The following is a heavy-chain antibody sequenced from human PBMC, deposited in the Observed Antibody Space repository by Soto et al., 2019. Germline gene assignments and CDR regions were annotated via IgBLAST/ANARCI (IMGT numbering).Heavy chain of an antibody. Sequence: GGSLRLSCAASGFTFSSYGMHWVRQAPGKGLEWVAVISYDGSNKYYADSVKGRFTISRDNSKNTLYLQMNSLRAEDTAVYYCANGETQQGDIQLCPVDWGQGT. CDR3: ANGETQQGDIQLCPVD. D-gene: IGHD2-2*01. V-gene: IGHV3-30*18. J-gene: IGHJ4*02. CDR1: GFTFSSYG. CDR2: ISYDGSNK.